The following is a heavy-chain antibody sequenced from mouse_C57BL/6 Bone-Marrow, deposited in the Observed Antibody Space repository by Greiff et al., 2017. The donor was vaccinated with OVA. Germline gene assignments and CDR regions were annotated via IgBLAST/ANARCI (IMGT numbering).Heavy chain of an antibody. CDR1: GYTFTSYW. CDR3: ARGGYYYGSLDY. Sequence: QVQLQQPGAELVRPGSSVKLSCKASGYTFTSYWMHWVKQRPIQGLEWIGNIDPSDSETHYNQKFKDKATLTVDKSSSTAYMQLSSLTSEDSAVYYCARGGYYYGSLDYWGQGTSVTVSS. CDR2: IDPSDSET. J-gene: IGHJ4*01. D-gene: IGHD1-1*01. V-gene: IGHV1-52*01.